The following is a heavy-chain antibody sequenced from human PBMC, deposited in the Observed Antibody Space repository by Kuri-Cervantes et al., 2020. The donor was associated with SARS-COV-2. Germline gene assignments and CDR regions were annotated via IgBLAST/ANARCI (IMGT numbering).Heavy chain of an antibody. J-gene: IGHJ4*02. CDR2: IYTSGST. CDR3: AKDIPLTLTYYYDSSGYQY. CDR1: GGSISSYY. D-gene: IGHD3-22*01. V-gene: IGHV4-4*07. Sequence: GSLRLSCTVSGGSISSYYWSWIRQPAGKGLEWIGRIYTSGSTNYNPSLKSRVTMSVDTSKNQFSLKLSSVTAADTAVYYCAKDIPLTLTYYYDSSGYQYWGQGTLVTVSS.